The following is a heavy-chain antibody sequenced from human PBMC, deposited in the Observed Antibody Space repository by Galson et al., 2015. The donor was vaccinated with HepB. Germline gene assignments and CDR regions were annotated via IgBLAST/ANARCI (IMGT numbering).Heavy chain of an antibody. Sequence: SLRLSCAASGFTFSTYAMHWVRQAPGKGLEWVAVLSYDGGNKYYADSVKGRFTISRDNSKNSLYLQMNSLRAEDTAVYYCARDQKITMVRGEGLSTGFELSYWGQGTLVTVSS. J-gene: IGHJ4*02. V-gene: IGHV3-30*04. CDR1: GFTFSTYA. CDR3: ARDQKITMVRGEGLSTGFELSY. CDR2: LSYDGGNK. D-gene: IGHD3-10*01.